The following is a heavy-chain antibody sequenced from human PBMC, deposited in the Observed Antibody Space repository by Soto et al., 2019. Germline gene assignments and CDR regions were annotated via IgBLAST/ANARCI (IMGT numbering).Heavy chain of an antibody. CDR2: INVYNGNT. J-gene: IGHJ4*02. Sequence: GASVKVSCKTSGYTFTNYGIDWVRQAPGQGLEWMGWINVYNGNTNYAQNFQGRVTMTTDTSTSTVYMELRSLRSDDTAVFYCARHPPWGHYDTTCYYYDYWGQGTLVTVSS. CDR1: GYTFTNYG. V-gene: IGHV1-18*01. D-gene: IGHD3-22*01. CDR3: ARHPPWGHYDTTCYYYDY.